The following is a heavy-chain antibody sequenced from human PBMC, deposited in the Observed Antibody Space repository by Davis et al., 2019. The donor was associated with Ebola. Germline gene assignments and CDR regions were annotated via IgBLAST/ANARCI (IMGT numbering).Heavy chain of an antibody. D-gene: IGHD2-2*01. Sequence: PGGSLRLSCAASGFTFSSYGMHWVRQAPGKGLEWVAVIWYDGSNKYYADSVKGRFTISRDNSKNTLYLQMNSLRAEDTAVYYCAREPYCSSTSCYIYYYYYMDVWGKGTTVTVSS. V-gene: IGHV3-33*01. CDR3: AREPYCSSTSCYIYYYYYMDV. J-gene: IGHJ6*03. CDR2: IWYDGSNK. CDR1: GFTFSSYG.